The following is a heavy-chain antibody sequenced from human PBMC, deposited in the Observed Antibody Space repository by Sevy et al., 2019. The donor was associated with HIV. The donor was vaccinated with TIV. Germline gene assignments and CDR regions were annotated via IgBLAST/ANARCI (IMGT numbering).Heavy chain of an antibody. CDR2: ISYDGSNK. CDR1: GFTFSSYA. D-gene: IGHD1-26*01. Sequence: GGSLRLSCAASGFTFSSYAMHWVRQAPGKGLEWVAVISYDGSNKYDADSVKGRFTISRDNSKNTLYLQMNSLRAEDTAVYYCARGGATVYFDYWGQGTLVTVSS. CDR3: ARGGATVYFDY. V-gene: IGHV3-30-3*01. J-gene: IGHJ4*02.